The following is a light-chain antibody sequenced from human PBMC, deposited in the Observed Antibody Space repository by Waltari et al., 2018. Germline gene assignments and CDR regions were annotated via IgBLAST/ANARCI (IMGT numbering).Light chain of an antibody. CDR3: QHRSNWPLN. J-gene: IGKJ4*01. CDR2: DTS. Sequence: EIVLTQSPATLHSSPGEGATLSCRASQNVGNYLAWYQQKPGQAPRLLIYDTSNRATGIPARFSGSGSGTDFTLTISGLEPEDFAVYYCQHRSNWPLNFGGGTKVEIK. CDR1: QNVGNY. V-gene: IGKV3-11*01.